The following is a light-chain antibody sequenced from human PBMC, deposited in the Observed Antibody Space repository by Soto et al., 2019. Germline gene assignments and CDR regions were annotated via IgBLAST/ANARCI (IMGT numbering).Light chain of an antibody. Sequence: DIQMTQSPSTLSASVGDRVTITCRASQSISSWLAWYQQKPGKAPKLLIYDASSLESGVPSRFSGSGSGTEFTLFISSLQPDDFATYYCQHYNHYSYTFGQGTKVEIK. CDR3: QHYNHYSYT. CDR1: QSISSW. J-gene: IGKJ2*01. V-gene: IGKV1-5*01. CDR2: DAS.